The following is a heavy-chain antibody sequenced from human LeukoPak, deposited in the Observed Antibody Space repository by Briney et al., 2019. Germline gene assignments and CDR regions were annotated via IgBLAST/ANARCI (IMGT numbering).Heavy chain of an antibody. CDR3: ANPGRLEDY. D-gene: IGHD3-16*01. V-gene: IGHV4-34*01. Sequence: PLETLSLTCAVYGGSFSGYYWSWIRQPPGKGLEWIGEINHSGSTNYNPSLKSRVTISVDTSKNQFSLKLSSVTAADTAVYYCANPGRLEDYWGQGTLVTVSS. CDR2: INHSGST. CDR1: GGSFSGYY. J-gene: IGHJ4*02.